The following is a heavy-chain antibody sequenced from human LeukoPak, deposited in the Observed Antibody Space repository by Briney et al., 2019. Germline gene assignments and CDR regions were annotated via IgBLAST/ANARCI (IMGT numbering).Heavy chain of an antibody. J-gene: IGHJ6*04. CDR2: INWNGGST. CDR1: GFTFDDYG. Sequence: PGGSLRLSCAASGFTFDDYGMSWVRHAPGKGLEWVAGINWNGGSTCYADSVKGRFTIARDNAKNSLYLQMNSLRAEDTAVYYCAELGITMIGGVWGKGTTVTISS. D-gene: IGHD3-10*02. CDR3: AELGITMIGGV. V-gene: IGHV3-20*04.